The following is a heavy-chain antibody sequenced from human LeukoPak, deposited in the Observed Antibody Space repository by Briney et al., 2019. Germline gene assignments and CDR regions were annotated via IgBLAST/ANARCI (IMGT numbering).Heavy chain of an antibody. V-gene: IGHV3-21*01. D-gene: IGHD3-10*01. J-gene: IGHJ4*02. CDR3: AKVAKYYYGSETYYFFEH. Sequence: GGSLRLSCAASGFTFSSYSMNWVRQAPGKGLEWVSSISSSSSYIYYADSVKGRFTISRDNAKNSLYLQMNSLRAEDTAVYYCAKVAKYYYGSETYYFFEHWGQGTPVTASS. CDR2: ISSSSSYI. CDR1: GFTFSSYS.